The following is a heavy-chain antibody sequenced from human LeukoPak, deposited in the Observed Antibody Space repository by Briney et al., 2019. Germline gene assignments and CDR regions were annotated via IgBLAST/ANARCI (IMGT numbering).Heavy chain of an antibody. CDR2: IIPIFGTA. Sequence: SVKVSCKASGGTFSSYAISWVRQAPGQGLEWMGRIIPIFGTANYAQKFQGRVTITTDESTSTAYMELSSLRSEDTAVYYCAASSCGGDCYSRAPFDPWGQGTLVTVSS. CDR3: AASSCGGDCYSRAPFDP. D-gene: IGHD2-21*02. J-gene: IGHJ5*02. V-gene: IGHV1-69*05. CDR1: GGTFSSYA.